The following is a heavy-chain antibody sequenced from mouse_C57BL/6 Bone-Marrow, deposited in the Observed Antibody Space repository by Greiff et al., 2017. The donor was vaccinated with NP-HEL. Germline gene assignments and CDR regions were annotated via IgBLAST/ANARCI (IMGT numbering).Heavy chain of an antibody. CDR3: TTSYSNYLAWFAY. CDR1: GFNIKDDY. V-gene: IGHV14-4*01. CDR2: IDPENGDT. Sequence: EVQLQQSGAELVRPGASVKLSCTASGFNIKDDYMHWVKQRPEQGLEWIGWIDPENGDTEYASQFQGKATITADTSSNTAYLQLSSLTSEDTAVYYCTTSYSNYLAWFAYWGQGTLVTVSA. D-gene: IGHD2-5*01. J-gene: IGHJ3*01.